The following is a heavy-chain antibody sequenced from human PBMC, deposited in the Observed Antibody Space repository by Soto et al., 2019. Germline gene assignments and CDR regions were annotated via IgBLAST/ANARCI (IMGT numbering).Heavy chain of an antibody. J-gene: IGHJ6*02. Sequence: GGSLRLSCAASGFTFSSYGMHWVRQAPGKGLEWVAVIWYDGSNKYYADSVKGRFTISRDNSKNTLYLQMNSLRAEDTAVYYCARDRGTITIFGVVIAQHYGMDVWGQGTTVTVSS. CDR2: IWYDGSNK. CDR3: ARDRGTITIFGVVIAQHYGMDV. D-gene: IGHD3-3*01. CDR1: GFTFSSYG. V-gene: IGHV3-33*01.